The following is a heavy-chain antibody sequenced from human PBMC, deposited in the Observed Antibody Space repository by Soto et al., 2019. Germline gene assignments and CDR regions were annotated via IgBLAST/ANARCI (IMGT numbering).Heavy chain of an antibody. J-gene: IGHJ5*01. V-gene: IGHV2-5*02. CDR2: IYWDDDK. Sequence: QITLKESGPTLVKPTQPLTLTCTFSGFSLSTHGVGVGWVRQPAGKALEWLARIYWDDDKRYSASLNSRLPITKDPSKNQVVLTMTNMDPVDTATYYCAHAMLYCTGGSCSTWFDSWGQGTLVTVSS. CDR1: GFSLSTHGVG. D-gene: IGHD2-15*01. CDR3: AHAMLYCTGGSCSTWFDS.